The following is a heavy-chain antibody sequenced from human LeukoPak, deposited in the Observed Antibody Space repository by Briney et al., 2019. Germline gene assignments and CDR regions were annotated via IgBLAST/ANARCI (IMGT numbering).Heavy chain of an antibody. Sequence: GASVKVSCKASGYTFTSYGISWVRQAPRQGLEWMGWISAYNGNTNYAQKLQGRVTTTTDTSTSTAYMELRSLRSDDTAVYYCARLWSGYYTFDYWGQGTLVTVSS. V-gene: IGHV1-18*01. CDR2: ISAYNGNT. J-gene: IGHJ4*02. CDR3: ARLWSGYYTFDY. CDR1: GYTFTSYG. D-gene: IGHD3-3*01.